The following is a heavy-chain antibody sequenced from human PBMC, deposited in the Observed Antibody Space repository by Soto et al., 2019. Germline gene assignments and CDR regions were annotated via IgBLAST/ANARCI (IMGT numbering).Heavy chain of an antibody. Sequence: EVQLLESGGGLVQPGGPLRLSCAASGFTFSSYAMRWVRQAPGKGLEWVSALSGSGDSTYYADSVKGRFTTSRDNSTNTLYLQMHSLRAEDTAVYYCARRGSGSNYVYWCQGTVVSVSS. V-gene: IGHV3-23*01. CDR2: LSGSGDST. D-gene: IGHD1-26*01. CDR1: GFTFSSYA. J-gene: IGHJ4*02. CDR3: ARRGSGSNYVY.